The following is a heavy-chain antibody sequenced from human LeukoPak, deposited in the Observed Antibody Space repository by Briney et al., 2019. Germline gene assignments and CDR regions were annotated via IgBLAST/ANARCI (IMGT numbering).Heavy chain of an antibody. CDR3: ARGFGVATDAFDI. CDR1: GFTFSSYG. CDR2: ISGSGGST. V-gene: IGHV3-23*01. Sequence: GGSLRLSCAASGFTFSSYGMSWVPQAPGKGLEWVSAISGSGGSTYYGDSVKGRFTISRDNSKNTLYLQMNSLRAEDTAVYYCARGFGVATDAFDIWGQGTMVTVSS. J-gene: IGHJ3*02. D-gene: IGHD2-8*01.